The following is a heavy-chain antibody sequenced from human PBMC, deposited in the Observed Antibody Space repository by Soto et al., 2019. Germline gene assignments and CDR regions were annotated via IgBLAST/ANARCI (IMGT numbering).Heavy chain of an antibody. D-gene: IGHD6-13*01. CDR1: GFTFSSYG. J-gene: IGHJ4*02. CDR3: AKDPLGSSWYSSLDY. Sequence: QVQLVESGGGVVQPGRSLRLSCAASGFTFSSYGMHWVRQAPGKGLEWVAVISYDGSNKYYADSVKGRFTISRDNSKNTLYLQMNSLRAEDTAVYYCAKDPLGSSWYSSLDYWGQGTLVTVSS. V-gene: IGHV3-30*18. CDR2: ISYDGSNK.